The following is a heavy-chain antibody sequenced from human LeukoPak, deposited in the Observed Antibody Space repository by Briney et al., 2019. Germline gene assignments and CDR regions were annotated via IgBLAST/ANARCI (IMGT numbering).Heavy chain of an antibody. CDR3: ARDVVSSGGFDY. J-gene: IGHJ4*02. CDR1: GFTFSSCN. Sequence: GGSLRLSCAASGFTFSSCNMNWVRQAPGKGLEWVSSISSSSSYIYYADSVKGRFTISRDNAKNSLYLQMNSLRDEDTAVYYCARDVVSSGGFDYWGQGTLVTVSS. V-gene: IGHV3-21*01. D-gene: IGHD2-15*01. CDR2: ISSSSSYI.